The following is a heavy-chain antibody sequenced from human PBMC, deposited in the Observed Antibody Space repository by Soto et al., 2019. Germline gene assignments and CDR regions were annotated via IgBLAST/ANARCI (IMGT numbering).Heavy chain of an antibody. V-gene: IGHV1-69*13. CDR1: GGTFSSYA. J-gene: IGHJ4*02. D-gene: IGHD1-20*01. CDR3: ARAPPYNWNDMHFDY. CDR2: IIPIFGTA. Sequence: SVKGSCKASGGTFSSYAISWVRQAPGQGLEWMGGIIPIFGTANYAQKFQGRVTITADESTSTAYMELSSLRSEDTAVYYCARAPPYNWNDMHFDYWGQGTLVTVSS.